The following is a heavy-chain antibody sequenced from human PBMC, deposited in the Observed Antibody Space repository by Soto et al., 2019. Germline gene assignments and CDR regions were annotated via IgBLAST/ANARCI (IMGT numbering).Heavy chain of an antibody. CDR2: ISYDGSNK. CDR3: ARGGPYCGGDCYLFYFDY. D-gene: IGHD2-21*02. V-gene: IGHV3-30-3*01. J-gene: IGHJ4*02. CDR1: GFTFSSYA. Sequence: QVQLVESGGGVVQPGRSLRLSCAASGFTFSSYAMHWVRQAPGKGLEWVAVISYDGSNKYYADSVKGRFTISRDNSKNTLYLQMNSLRVEDTAVYYCARGGPYCGGDCYLFYFDYWGQGTLVTVSS.